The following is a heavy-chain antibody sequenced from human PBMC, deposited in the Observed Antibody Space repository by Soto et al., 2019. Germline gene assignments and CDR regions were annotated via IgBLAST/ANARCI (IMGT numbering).Heavy chain of an antibody. CDR1: GGTFSSYA. D-gene: IGHD3-16*02. CDR3: ARSIMIKFGGVIVPPFDT. CDR2: IIPIFGTA. Sequence: ASVKVSCKASGGTFSSYAISWVRQAPGQGLEWMGGIIPIFGTANYAQKFQGRVTITADESTSTAYMELSSLRSEDTAVYYCARSIMIKFGGVIVPPFDTWGQGTLVTVSS. V-gene: IGHV1-69*13. J-gene: IGHJ5*02.